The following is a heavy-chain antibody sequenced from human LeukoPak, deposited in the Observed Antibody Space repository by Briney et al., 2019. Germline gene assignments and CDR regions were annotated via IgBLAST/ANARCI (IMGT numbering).Heavy chain of an antibody. CDR1: GYTFTGYY. CDR3: ASFSIVVVPAAILGDAFDI. CDR2: INPNSGGT. J-gene: IGHJ3*02. Sequence: ASVKVSCKASGYTFTGYYMHWVRQAPGQGLEWMGWINPNSGGTNYAQKFQGRVTMTRDTSISTAYMALSRLRSDDTAVYYCASFSIVVVPAAILGDAFDIWGQGTMVTVSS. V-gene: IGHV1-2*02. D-gene: IGHD2-2*02.